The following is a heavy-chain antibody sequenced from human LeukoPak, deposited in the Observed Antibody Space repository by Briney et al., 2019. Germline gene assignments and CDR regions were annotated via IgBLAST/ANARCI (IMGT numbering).Heavy chain of an antibody. CDR3: ARHGCSTSCPADY. D-gene: IGHD2-2*01. CDR2: IIPIFGTA. Sequence: ASVKVSCKASGGTFSSYAISWVRQAPGQGLEWMGGIIPIFGTANYAQKFQGRVTITTDESTSTAYMELSSLRSEDTAVYYCARHGCSTSCPADYWGQGTLVTVSS. CDR1: GGTFSSYA. J-gene: IGHJ4*02. V-gene: IGHV1-69*05.